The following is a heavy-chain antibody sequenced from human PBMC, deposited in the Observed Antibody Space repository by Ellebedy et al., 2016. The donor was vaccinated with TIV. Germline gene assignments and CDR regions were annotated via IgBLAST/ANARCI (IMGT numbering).Heavy chain of an antibody. Sequence: GESLKISCVGSGFSFSDFSFNWVRQAPGKGLEWISYISGDSNTKFYGDSVKARFTISRDNAKTSLYLEMNSLRDEDTALYYCVREAGAYFGAGSYTDAFDIWGQGTMVIVSS. CDR2: ISGDSNTK. J-gene: IGHJ3*02. V-gene: IGHV3-48*02. D-gene: IGHD3-10*01. CDR1: GFSFSDFS. CDR3: VREAGAYFGAGSYTDAFDI.